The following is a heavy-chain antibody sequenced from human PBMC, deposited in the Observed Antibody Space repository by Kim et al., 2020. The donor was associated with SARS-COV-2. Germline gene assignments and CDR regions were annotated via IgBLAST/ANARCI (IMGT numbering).Heavy chain of an antibody. CDR3: ARDRAGAGDY. J-gene: IGHJ4*02. CDR2: HST. Sequence: HSTEYAASVKDRFIISRDDSTNSLLLQMNSLRAEDTAVYYCARDRAGAGDYWGQGTLVAVSS. V-gene: IGHV3-72*01. D-gene: IGHD1-26*01.